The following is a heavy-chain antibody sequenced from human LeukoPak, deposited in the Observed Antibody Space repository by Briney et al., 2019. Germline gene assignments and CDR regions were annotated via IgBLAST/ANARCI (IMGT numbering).Heavy chain of an antibody. V-gene: IGHV4-59*08. J-gene: IGHJ4*02. CDR1: GGSISSYY. CDR3: ARHPSSSGWYLYFDY. D-gene: IGHD6-19*01. Sequence: PSETLSLTCTVSGGSISSYYWSWIRQPPGKGLEWIGYIYYSGSTNYNPSLKSRVTISVDTSKYQFSLKLSSVTAADTAVYYCARHPSSSGWYLYFDYWGQGTLVTVSS. CDR2: IYYSGST.